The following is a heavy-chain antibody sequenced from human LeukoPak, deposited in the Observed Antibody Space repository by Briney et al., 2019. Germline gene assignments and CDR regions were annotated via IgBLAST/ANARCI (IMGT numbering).Heavy chain of an antibody. CDR3: DSLIGYCSGGSCPQPINYGMDV. D-gene: IGHD2-15*01. CDR1: GGSISSSSYY. J-gene: IGHJ6*02. V-gene: IGHV4-39*07. Sequence: SETLSLTCTVSGGSISSSSYYWGWIRQPPGKGLEWIGSIYYSGSTYYNPSLKSRVTISVDTSKNQFSLKLSSVTAADTAVYYCDSLIGYCSGGSCPQPINYGMDVWGQGTTVTVSS. CDR2: IYYSGST.